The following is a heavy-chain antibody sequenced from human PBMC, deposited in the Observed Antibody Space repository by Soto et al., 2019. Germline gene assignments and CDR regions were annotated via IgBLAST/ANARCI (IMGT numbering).Heavy chain of an antibody. CDR1: GFSLSTSGVG. V-gene: IGHV2-5*01. J-gene: IGHJ4*02. CDR3: AHRLKGVWFGELPIRGGYFDY. D-gene: IGHD3-10*01. CDR2: IYWNDDK. Sequence: QITLKESGPTLVKPTQTLTLTCTFSGFSLSTSGVGVGWIRQPPGKALEWLALIYWNDDKRYSPSLKSRLTIPKDTSKSPVVLTTTNMDPVDTATYYCAHRLKGVWFGELPIRGGYFDYWGQGTLVTVSS.